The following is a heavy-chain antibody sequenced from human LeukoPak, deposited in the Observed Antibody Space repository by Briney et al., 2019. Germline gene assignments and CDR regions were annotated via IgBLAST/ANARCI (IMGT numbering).Heavy chain of an antibody. V-gene: IGHV4-30-4*08. D-gene: IGHD3-10*01. CDR1: GFTFSSYA. CDR3: ARGGSGSFFFDY. Sequence: LRLSCAASGFTFSSYAMSWVRQPPGKGLEWIGYIYYSGSTYYNPSLKSRVIISVDTSKNQFSLKLSSVTAADTAVYYCARGGSGSFFFDYWGQGTLVTVSS. CDR2: IYYSGST. J-gene: IGHJ4*02.